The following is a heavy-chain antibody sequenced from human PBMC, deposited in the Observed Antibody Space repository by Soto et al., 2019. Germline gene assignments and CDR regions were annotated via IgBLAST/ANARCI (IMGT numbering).Heavy chain of an antibody. CDR3: QLMGPAARNQDYYGMDV. J-gene: IGHJ6*02. Sequence: GGSLRLSCAASGFTFSSYGMHWVRQAPGKGLEWVAVIWYDGSNKYYADSVKGRFTISRDNSKNTLYLQMNSLRAEDTAVYYCQLMGPAARNQDYYGMDVWGQGTTVTVSS. CDR2: IWYDGSNK. CDR1: GFTFSSYG. D-gene: IGHD6-6*01. V-gene: IGHV3-33*01.